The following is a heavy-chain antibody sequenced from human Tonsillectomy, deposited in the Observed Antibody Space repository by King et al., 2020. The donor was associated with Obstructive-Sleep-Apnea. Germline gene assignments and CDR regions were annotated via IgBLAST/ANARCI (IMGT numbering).Heavy chain of an antibody. CDR2: ISYDGSNS. J-gene: IGHJ4*02. Sequence: VQLVESGGGVAQPGGSLRLSCTASGFTFFGHGMHWVRQAPGKGLEWVAVISYDGSNSYYADSVKGRFTISRDNSKNTLDLQMSSLRVEDTAMYFCAKVRKDGVWFGESSGFDSWGQGALVTVSS. V-gene: IGHV3-30*18. CDR1: GFTFFGHG. CDR3: AKVRKDGVWFGESSGFDS. D-gene: IGHD3-10*01.